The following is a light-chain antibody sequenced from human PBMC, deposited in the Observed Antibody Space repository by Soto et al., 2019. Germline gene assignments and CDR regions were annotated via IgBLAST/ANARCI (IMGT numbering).Light chain of an antibody. V-gene: IGLV2-23*01. J-gene: IGLJ1*01. Sequence: QSVLTQPASVSGSPGQSITISCTGTSSDVGTYNLVSWYQHHPGKAPKLMIYEGTKRPSGVSNRFSGSKSGNTASLTISGLQAEDEADYYCCSYAGSFNYVFGTGTKVTVL. CDR3: CSYAGSFNYV. CDR1: SSDVGTYNL. CDR2: EGT.